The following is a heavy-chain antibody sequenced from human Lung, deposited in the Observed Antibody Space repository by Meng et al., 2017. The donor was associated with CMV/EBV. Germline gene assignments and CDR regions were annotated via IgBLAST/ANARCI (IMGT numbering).Heavy chain of an antibody. CDR2: IYYSGST. V-gene: IGHV4-59*01. CDR1: GGSISSYY. Sequence: SETXSLXXTVSGGSISSYYWSWIRQPPGKGLEWIGYIYYSGSTNYNPSLKSQVTISVDTSKNQFSLKLSSVTAADTAVYYCARGARRLNSPYHYYYGMDVWGQGXTVTVSS. J-gene: IGHJ6*02. D-gene: IGHD5-18*01. CDR3: ARGARRLNSPYHYYYGMDV.